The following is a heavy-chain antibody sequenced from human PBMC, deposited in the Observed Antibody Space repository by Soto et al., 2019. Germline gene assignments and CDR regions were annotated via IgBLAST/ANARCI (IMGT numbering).Heavy chain of an antibody. CDR2: IVVGSGNT. Sequence: SVKVSCKASGFTFTSSAVQWVRQARGQRLEWIGWIVVGSGNTNYAQKFQERVTITRDMSTSTAYMELSSLRSEDTAVYYCAATPDYVWGSCHIFDYWGQGTLVTVSS. D-gene: IGHD3-16*01. V-gene: IGHV1-58*01. J-gene: IGHJ4*02. CDR3: AATPDYVWGSCHIFDY. CDR1: GFTFTSSA.